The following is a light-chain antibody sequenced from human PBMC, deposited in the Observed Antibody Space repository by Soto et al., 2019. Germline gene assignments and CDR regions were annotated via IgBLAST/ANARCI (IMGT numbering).Light chain of an antibody. CDR3: KQALQTPT. J-gene: IGKJ1*01. CDR2: LGS. CDR1: QSLLHSNGYNY. V-gene: IGKV2-28*01. Sequence: DIVMTQSPLSLPVTPGEPASISCRSSQSLLHSNGYNYLDWYLQKPGQSPQLLIYLGSNRASGVPDKFSGSVSGTDFTLKISRVEAEDVGVYYCKQALQTPTFGQGTKVEIK.